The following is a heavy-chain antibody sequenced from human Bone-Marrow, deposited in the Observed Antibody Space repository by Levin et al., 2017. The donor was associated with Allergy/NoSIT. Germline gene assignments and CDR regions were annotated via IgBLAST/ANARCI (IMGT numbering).Heavy chain of an antibody. CDR1: GFTFSSYA. CDR3: AKKVVQGIQPWIWFDP. J-gene: IGHJ5*02. V-gene: IGHV3-23*01. CDR2: ISGSGGNT. Sequence: AGGSLRLSCAASGFTFSSYAMSWVRQAPGKGLEWVSAISGSGGNTYYADSVKGRFTISRDNSKNTLYLQMNSLRAEDTAVYYCAKKVVQGIQPWIWFDPWGQGTLVTVSS. D-gene: IGHD3-10*01.